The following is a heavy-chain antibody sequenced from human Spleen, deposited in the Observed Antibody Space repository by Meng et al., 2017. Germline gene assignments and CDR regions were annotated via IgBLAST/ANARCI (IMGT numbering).Heavy chain of an antibody. CDR2: IYWDDDK. Sequence: QITFKGFGPTLVKPTQTLTLTCTFSGFSLSTIGVGVGWIRQPPGKALEWLALIYWDDDKRYSPSLKSRLTITKDTSKNQVVLHTDYGGGFLWFGELPGSFHVWGRGTMVTVSS. V-gene: IGHV2-5*02. CDR3: GSFHV. CDR1: GFSLSTIGVG. D-gene: IGHD3-10*01. J-gene: IGHJ3*01.